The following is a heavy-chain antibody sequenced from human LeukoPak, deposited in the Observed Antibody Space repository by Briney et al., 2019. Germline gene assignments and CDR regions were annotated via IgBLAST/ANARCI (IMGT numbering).Heavy chain of an antibody. Sequence: GASVKVSCKASGYTFTGYYMYWVRQAPGQGLEWMGWINPNSGGTNYAQKFQGRVTMTRDMSISTAYMELSRLRSDDTAVYYCARGSSGWYWGPDYWGPGTLVTVSS. CDR3: ARGSSGWYWGPDY. J-gene: IGHJ4*02. CDR2: INPNSGGT. CDR1: GYTFTGYY. D-gene: IGHD6-19*01. V-gene: IGHV1-2*02.